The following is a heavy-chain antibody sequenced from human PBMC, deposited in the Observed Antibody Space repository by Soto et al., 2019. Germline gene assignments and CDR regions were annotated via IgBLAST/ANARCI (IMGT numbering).Heavy chain of an antibody. CDR2: INPNSGGT. CDR1: GYTFTGYY. CDR3: ASNYYDSSGYGY. V-gene: IGHV1-2*02. D-gene: IGHD3-22*01. J-gene: IGHJ4*02. Sequence: QVQLVQSGADVKKPGASVKVSCKTSGYTFTGYYMHWVRQAPGEGLEWMGWINPNSGGTDYAQKLQGRVTMTRDTSISTAYMELSRLRSDDTAVYYCASNYYDSSGYGYWGQGTLVTVSS.